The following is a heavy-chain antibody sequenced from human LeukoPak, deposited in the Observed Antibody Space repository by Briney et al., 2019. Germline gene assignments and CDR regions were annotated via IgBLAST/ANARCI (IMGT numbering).Heavy chain of an antibody. CDR1: GFTFSNAW. CDR3: TTDPGIHYYYGMDV. Sequence: GGSLRLSCAASGFTFSNAWMSWVRQALGKGLEWVGRIKSKTDGGTTDYAAPVKGRFTISRDESKNTLYLQMNSLKTEDTAVYYCTTDPGIHYYYGMDVWGQGTTVTVSS. J-gene: IGHJ6*02. V-gene: IGHV3-15*01. CDR2: IKSKTDGGTT. D-gene: IGHD1-14*01.